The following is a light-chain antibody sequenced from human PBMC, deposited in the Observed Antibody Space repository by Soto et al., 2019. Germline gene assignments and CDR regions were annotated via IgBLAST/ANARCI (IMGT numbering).Light chain of an antibody. V-gene: IGLV2-14*01. CDR2: DVT. CDR1: SSDVGYYDY. J-gene: IGLJ1*01. Sequence: QSALTQPASVSGSPGQSITVSCTGTSSDVGYYDYVSWYQQHPGKAPKLMIYDVTNRPSGVSNRFSGSKSGNTASLTISGLQGDDEADYYCSSFTSSSVYVFGAGTKVTV. CDR3: SSFTSSSVYV.